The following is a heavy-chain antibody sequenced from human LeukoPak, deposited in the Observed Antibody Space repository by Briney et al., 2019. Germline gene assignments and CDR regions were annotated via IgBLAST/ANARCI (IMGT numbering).Heavy chain of an antibody. J-gene: IGHJ4*02. CDR3: ARNIRDSSGSLLAIDY. CDR1: GFTFSSYA. V-gene: IGHV3-30-3*01. D-gene: IGHD3-22*01. Sequence: GGSLRLSCAASGFTFSSYAMHWVRQAPGKGLERVAVISYDGSNKYYADSVKGRFTISRDNSKNTLYLQMNSLRAEDTAVYYCARNIRDSSGSLLAIDYWGQGTLVTVSS. CDR2: ISYDGSNK.